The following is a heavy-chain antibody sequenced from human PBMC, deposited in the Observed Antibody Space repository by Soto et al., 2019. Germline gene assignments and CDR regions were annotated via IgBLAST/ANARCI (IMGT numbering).Heavy chain of an antibody. V-gene: IGHV4-39*01. J-gene: IGHJ4*02. CDR3: ARHFRVGATTGPSEYGFDY. D-gene: IGHD1-26*01. CDR1: GGSISSYY. Sequence: AETLSLTGSVSGGSISSYYWGWIRQPPGKGLEWIGSIYYSGSTYYNPSLKSRVTISVDTSKNQFSLKLSSVTAADTAVYYCARHFRVGATTGPSEYGFDYWGQGTLVTVSS. CDR2: IYYSGST.